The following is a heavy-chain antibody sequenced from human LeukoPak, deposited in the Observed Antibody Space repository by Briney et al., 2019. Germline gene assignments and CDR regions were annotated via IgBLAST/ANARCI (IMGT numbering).Heavy chain of an antibody. V-gene: IGHV1-8*01. CDR3: AKAPVTSCRGAFCYPFDY. D-gene: IGHD2-15*01. J-gene: IGHJ4*02. CDR2: MNPNSGNT. CDR1: GYTFTSYD. Sequence: ASVKVSCKASGYTFTSYDINWVRQATGQGLEWMGWMNPNSGNTGYAQKFQGRVTMTRNTSISTAYMEPSSLRAEDAAVYYCAKAPVTSCRGAFCYPFDYWGQGTLVTVSS.